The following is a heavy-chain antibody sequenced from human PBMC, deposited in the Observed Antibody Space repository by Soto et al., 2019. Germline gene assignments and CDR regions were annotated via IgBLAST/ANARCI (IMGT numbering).Heavy chain of an antibody. J-gene: IGHJ5*02. CDR2: ISYSGST. Sequence: SETLSLTCTVSGGSISSYYWSWIRQPPGKGLEWIGYISYSGSTNYNPSLKSRVTISVDTSKNQFSLRLSSVTAADTAVYYCAREGYCTGGTCTEYGWINPWGQGTPVTVSS. CDR1: GGSISSYY. D-gene: IGHD2-8*02. CDR3: AREGYCTGGTCTEYGWINP. V-gene: IGHV4-59*01.